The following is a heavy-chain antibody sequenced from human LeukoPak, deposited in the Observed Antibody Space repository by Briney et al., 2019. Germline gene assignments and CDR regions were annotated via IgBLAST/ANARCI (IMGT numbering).Heavy chain of an antibody. V-gene: IGHV4-59*08. Sequence: SETLSLTCTVSYDSISRFYWSWIRRPPGKGLEWIGYIYYSGSTNYSSSLKSRVTISVDTSKNQLSLELKSVTAADTAVYYCARTIDGFDMWGQGTMVTVSS. CDR1: YDSISRFY. D-gene: IGHD3-10*01. J-gene: IGHJ3*02. CDR3: ARTIDGFDM. CDR2: IYYSGST.